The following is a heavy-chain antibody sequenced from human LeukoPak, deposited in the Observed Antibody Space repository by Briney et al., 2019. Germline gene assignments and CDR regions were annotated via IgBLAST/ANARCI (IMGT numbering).Heavy chain of an antibody. D-gene: IGHD6-19*01. CDR1: GFTFRSYS. CDR2: ISSSSSTI. CDR3: ARGSSGWYGFDP. V-gene: IGHV3-48*02. Sequence: AGGSLRLSCVASGFTFRSYSMNWVRQAPGKGLEWVSYISSSSSTIYYADSVKGRFTISRDNAKNSLYLQMNSLRDEDTAVYYCARGSSGWYGFDPWGQGTLVTVSS. J-gene: IGHJ5*02.